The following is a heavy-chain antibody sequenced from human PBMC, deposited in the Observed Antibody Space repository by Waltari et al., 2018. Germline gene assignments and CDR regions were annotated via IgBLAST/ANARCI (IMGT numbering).Heavy chain of an antibody. CDR3: ATGPSPGIAVAGTEYYFDY. CDR1: GYTFPDYY. Sequence: EVQLVQSGAEVKKPGATVKISCKASGYTFPDYYMPWVQQAPGKGLEWMGRVDPEDGETIYAEKFQGRVTITADTSTDTAYMELSSLRSEDTAVYYCATGPSPGIAVAGTEYYFDYWGQGTLVTVSS. D-gene: IGHD6-19*01. J-gene: IGHJ4*02. CDR2: VDPEDGET. V-gene: IGHV1-69-2*01.